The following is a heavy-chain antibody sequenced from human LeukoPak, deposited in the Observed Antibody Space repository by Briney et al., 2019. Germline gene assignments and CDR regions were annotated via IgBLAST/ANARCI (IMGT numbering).Heavy chain of an antibody. CDR1: GGTFSSYG. Sequence: ASVKVSCKASGGTFSSYGISWVRQAPGQGLEWMGVIIPIFGAANYAQKFQGRVTITTDEYTRTAYMELSSLRSDDTDVSYCARDGRTLRFLEWFYWGQGTLVPVSS. CDR2: IIPIFGAA. J-gene: IGHJ4*02. D-gene: IGHD3-3*01. V-gene: IGHV1-69*05. CDR3: ARDGRTLRFLEWFY.